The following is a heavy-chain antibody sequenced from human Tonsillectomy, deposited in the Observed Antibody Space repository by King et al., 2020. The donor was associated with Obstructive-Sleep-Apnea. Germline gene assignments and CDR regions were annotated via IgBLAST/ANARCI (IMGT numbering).Heavy chain of an antibody. CDR1: GFTFSTSS. D-gene: IGHD1-26*01. CDR3: AGDVYSGTYLDY. Sequence: VQLVESGGGVVQPGRSLRLSCVASGFTFSTSSMHWVRQAPGKGLEWVAVMSYDGSIKSYADAVKGRFTISRDNSKNTLYLQMSSLSGEDTAVYYCAGDVYSGTYLDYWGQGTLVTVS. J-gene: IGHJ4*02. CDR2: MSYDGSIK. V-gene: IGHV3-30*04.